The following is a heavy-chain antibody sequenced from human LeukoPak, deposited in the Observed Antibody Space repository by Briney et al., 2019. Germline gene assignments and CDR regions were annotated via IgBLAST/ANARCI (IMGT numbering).Heavy chain of an antibody. CDR2: INHSGST. D-gene: IGHD1-26*01. CDR1: GGSFSGYY. CDR3: ARIGWELPFDP. Sequence: SETLSLTCAVYGGSFSGYYWSWIRQPPGKGLEWIGEINHSGSTNYNPSLKSRVTISVDTSKNQFSLKLSSVTAGDTAVYYCARIGWELPFDPWGQGTLVTVSS. V-gene: IGHV4-34*01. J-gene: IGHJ5*02.